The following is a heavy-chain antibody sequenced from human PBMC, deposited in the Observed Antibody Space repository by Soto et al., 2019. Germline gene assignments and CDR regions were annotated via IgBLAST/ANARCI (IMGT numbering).Heavy chain of an antibody. V-gene: IGHV3-30-3*01. Sequence: QVQLVESGGGVVQPGRSLRLSCAASGFTFSSYAMHWVHQAPGKGLEWVAVISYDGSNKYYADSVKGRFTISRDNSKNTLYLQMNSLRAEDTAVYYCARGYSSGWMGYFDYWGQGTLVTVSS. D-gene: IGHD6-19*01. CDR3: ARGYSSGWMGYFDY. J-gene: IGHJ4*02. CDR1: GFTFSSYA. CDR2: ISYDGSNK.